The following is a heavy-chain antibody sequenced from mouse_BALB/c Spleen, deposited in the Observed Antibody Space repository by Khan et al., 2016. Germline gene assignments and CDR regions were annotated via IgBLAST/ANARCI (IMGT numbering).Heavy chain of an antibody. D-gene: IGHD3-3*01. Sequence: EVELVESGGGLVQPGGSLRLSCATSGFTFTDYYMSWVRQPPGKALEWLGFIRNKANGYTTEYSASVKGRFTISRDNSQSILYLQMNTLRAEDSATYYCARDQLTFAYWGQGTLVTVSA. CDR3: ARDQLTFAY. CDR2: IRNKANGYTT. CDR1: GFTFTDYY. J-gene: IGHJ3*01. V-gene: IGHV7-3*02.